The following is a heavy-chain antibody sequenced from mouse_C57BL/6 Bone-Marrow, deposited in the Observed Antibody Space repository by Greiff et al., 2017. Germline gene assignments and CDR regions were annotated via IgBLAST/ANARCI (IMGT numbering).Heavy chain of an antibody. CDR2: ISSGSSTI. CDR1: GFTFSDYG. V-gene: IGHV5-17*01. J-gene: IGHJ4*01. Sequence: EVKLVESGGGLVKPGGSLKLSCAASGFTFSDYGMHWVRQAPEKGLEWVAYISSGSSTIYYADTVKGRFTISRDNAKNTLFLQMTSLRSEDTAMYYCASPDCYCAMDYWGQGTSVTVSS. CDR3: ASPDCYCAMDY. D-gene: IGHD3-1*01.